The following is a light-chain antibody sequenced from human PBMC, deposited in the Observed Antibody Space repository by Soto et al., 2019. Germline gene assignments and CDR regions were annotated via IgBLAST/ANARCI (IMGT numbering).Light chain of an antibody. Sequence: EIVLTQSPATLSLSPGERATLSCRASQSVSSYLAWYQQKPGQAPRLLIYDASNRATGIAARFSGSGSGTDFTLTISSLEPEDFAVYYCQQRSSWPLTFGGGTKVDI. V-gene: IGKV3-11*01. CDR1: QSVSSY. CDR2: DAS. J-gene: IGKJ4*01. CDR3: QQRSSWPLT.